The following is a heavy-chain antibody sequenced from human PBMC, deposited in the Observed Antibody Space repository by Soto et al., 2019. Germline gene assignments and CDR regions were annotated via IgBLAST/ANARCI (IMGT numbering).Heavy chain of an antibody. CDR1: GLTFSNYA. CDR3: AKNQERELPRVIDF. J-gene: IGHJ4*02. D-gene: IGHD1-7*01. Sequence: EGRLLESGGGLVKPGGSLRLSCATSGLTFSNYAMSWVRQAPGGGLEGVSYMSGSSSTTYYADSVRGRFTISRDRSKNTLYLQMSSLRAEDTALYYCAKNQERELPRVIDFWGQGTLVTVSS. V-gene: IGHV3-23*01. CDR2: MSGSSSTT.